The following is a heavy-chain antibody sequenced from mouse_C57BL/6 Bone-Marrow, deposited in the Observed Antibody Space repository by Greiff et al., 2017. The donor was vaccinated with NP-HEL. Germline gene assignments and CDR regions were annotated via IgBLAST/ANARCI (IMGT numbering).Heavy chain of an antibody. V-gene: IGHV1-81*01. D-gene: IGHD4-1*01. CDR3: ARGWDLFAY. CDR2: IYPRSGNT. CDR1: GYTFTSYG. J-gene: IGHJ3*01. Sequence: VKLKESGAELARPGASVKLSCKASGYTFTSYGISWVKQRTGQGLEWIGEIYPRSGNTYYNEKFKGKATLTADKSSSTAYIELRSLTSEDSAVYFCARGWDLFAYWGQGTLVTVSA.